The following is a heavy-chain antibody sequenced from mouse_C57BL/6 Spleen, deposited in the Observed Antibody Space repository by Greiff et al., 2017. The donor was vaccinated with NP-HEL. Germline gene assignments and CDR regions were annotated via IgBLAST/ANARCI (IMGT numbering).Heavy chain of an antibody. CDR3: ARDNGSPYWYFDV. CDR2: INYDGSST. Sequence: EVKLMESEGGLVQPGSSMKLSCTASGFTFSDYYMAWVRQVPEKGLEWVANINYDGSSTYYLDSLKSRFIISRDNAKNILYLQMSSLKSEDTATYDCARDNGSPYWYFDVWGTGTTVTVAS. CDR1: GFTFSDYY. J-gene: IGHJ1*03. D-gene: IGHD1-1*01. V-gene: IGHV5-16*01.